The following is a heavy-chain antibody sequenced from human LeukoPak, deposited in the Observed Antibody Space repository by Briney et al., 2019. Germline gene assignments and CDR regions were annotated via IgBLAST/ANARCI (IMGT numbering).Heavy chain of an antibody. V-gene: IGHV3-30-3*01. CDR3: ARLNYDSH. D-gene: IGHD3-9*01. J-gene: IGHJ4*02. CDR2: ISYDGSNK. CDR1: GFTFSSYA. Sequence: GGSLRLSCAASGFTFSSYAMHWVRQAPGKGLEWVAVISYDGSNKYYADSVKGRFTISRDNSKNTLYLQMNRLRAEDTAVYYCARLNYDSHWGQGTLVTVSS.